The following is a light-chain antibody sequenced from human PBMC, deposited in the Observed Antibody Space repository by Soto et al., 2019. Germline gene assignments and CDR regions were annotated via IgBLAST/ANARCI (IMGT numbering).Light chain of an antibody. CDR1: QDIRNE. CDR3: LQDYNYPRT. J-gene: IGKJ1*01. V-gene: IGKV1-6*01. Sequence: AIQMTQCPSSLSASVGDRVTITCRASQDIRNELAWYQQKPGKGPNLLIYAASTSHTGVPSRFSGSGSGTDFTLTISSLQPEDSATYYCLQDYNYPRTFGQGTKVDIK. CDR2: AAS.